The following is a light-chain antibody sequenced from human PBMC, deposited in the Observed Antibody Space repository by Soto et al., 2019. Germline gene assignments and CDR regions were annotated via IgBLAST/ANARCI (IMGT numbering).Light chain of an antibody. Sequence: DIQMTQSPSSVSASIGDTVTITCRWSQDINVYLNWYQQQPGEVPKLLIYSASTLHSGVPSRFTGSGPGTDFTLTISSLQPEDFATYYCQHADSFPLITLGQGTRLEIK. CDR3: QHADSFPLIT. CDR1: QDINVY. CDR2: SAS. V-gene: IGKV1-39*01. J-gene: IGKJ5*01.